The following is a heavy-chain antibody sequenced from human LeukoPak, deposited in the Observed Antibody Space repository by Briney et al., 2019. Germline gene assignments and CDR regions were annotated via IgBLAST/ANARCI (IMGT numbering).Heavy chain of an antibody. CDR1: GFTVSSNY. CDR3: ARGPRYSSSWYSPFCCDY. Sequence: GGSLRLSCAASGFTVSSNYMSWVRQAPGKGLEWVSVIYSGGSTYYADSVKGRFTISRDNSKNTLYLQMNSLRAEDTAVYYCARGPRYSSSWYSPFCCDYWGQGTLVTVSS. CDR2: IYSGGST. V-gene: IGHV3-66*01. J-gene: IGHJ4*02. D-gene: IGHD6-13*01.